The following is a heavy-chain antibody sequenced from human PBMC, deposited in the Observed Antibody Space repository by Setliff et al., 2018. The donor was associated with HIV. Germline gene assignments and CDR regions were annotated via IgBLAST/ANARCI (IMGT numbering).Heavy chain of an antibody. CDR3: VKVGPSYYYDSTGYSPDAFDI. CDR1: GGSISSSSYY. J-gene: IGHJ3*02. D-gene: IGHD3-22*01. Sequence: PSETLSLTCTVSGGSISSSSYYWGWIRQPPGKALEWIGYAHYSGSTNYNPSLKSRVTMSTDTSNNQFSLKLSSVTAADTAVYYCVKVGPSYYYDSTGYSPDAFDIWGHGTKVTVSS. V-gene: IGHV4-61*05. CDR2: AHYSGST.